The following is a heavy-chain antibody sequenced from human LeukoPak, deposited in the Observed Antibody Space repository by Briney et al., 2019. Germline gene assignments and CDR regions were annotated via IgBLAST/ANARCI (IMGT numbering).Heavy chain of an antibody. Sequence: PGGSLRLSCAASGFTFSSYGMHWVRQAPGKGLEWVAVISYDGSNKYYADSVKGRFTISRDNSKNTLYLQMNSLRAEDTAVYYCAKALRRGYSGYAGDYWGQGTLVTVSS. CDR3: AKALRRGYSGYAGDY. V-gene: IGHV3-30*18. J-gene: IGHJ4*02. D-gene: IGHD5-12*01. CDR1: GFTFSSYG. CDR2: ISYDGSNK.